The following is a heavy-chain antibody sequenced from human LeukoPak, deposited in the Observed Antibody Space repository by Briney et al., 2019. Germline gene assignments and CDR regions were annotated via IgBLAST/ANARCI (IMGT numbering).Heavy chain of an antibody. CDR2: INHSGST. J-gene: IGHJ3*02. Sequence: PSETLSLACAVYGGSFSGYYWSWIRQPPGKGLEWIGEINHSGSTNYNPSLKSRVTISVDTSKNQFSLKLSSVTAADTAVYYCARDNLYGSGSYYTALVDAFDIWGQGTMVTVSS. CDR1: GGSFSGYY. CDR3: ARDNLYGSGSYYTALVDAFDI. V-gene: IGHV4-34*01. D-gene: IGHD3-10*01.